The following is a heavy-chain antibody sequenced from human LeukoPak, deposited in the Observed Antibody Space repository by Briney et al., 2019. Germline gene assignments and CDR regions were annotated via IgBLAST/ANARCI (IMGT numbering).Heavy chain of an antibody. D-gene: IGHD5-24*01. CDR2: IIPTFGTA. CDR3: ARDKLRRDCYKKNYYYYMDG. J-gene: IGHJ6*03. Sequence: SVKVSCKASGGTFSSYAIIWVRQAPGQGLEWMGRIIPTFGTANYAQKFQGRVTITADKSTSTAYKEQSSLRSEDTAVYYCARDKLRRDCYKKNYYYYMDGWGKGTTVTVSS. CDR1: GGTFSSYA. V-gene: IGHV1-69*06.